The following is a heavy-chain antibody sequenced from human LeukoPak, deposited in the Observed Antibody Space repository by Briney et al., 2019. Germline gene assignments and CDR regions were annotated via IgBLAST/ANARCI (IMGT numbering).Heavy chain of an antibody. D-gene: IGHD6-19*01. V-gene: IGHV4-59*01. CDR2: IYNSGST. CDR3: ARVRSSGWYEVDY. J-gene: IGHJ4*02. Sequence: SETLSLTCTVSGVSISSYHWTWIRQPPGEGLEWIGHIYNSGSTNYNPSLRGRVTISLDTSKNQVSLKLSSVTAADTAMYYCARVRSSGWYEVDYWGQGTLVTVSS. CDR1: GVSISSYH.